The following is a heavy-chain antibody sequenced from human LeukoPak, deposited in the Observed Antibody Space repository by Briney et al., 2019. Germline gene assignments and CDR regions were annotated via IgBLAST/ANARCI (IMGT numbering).Heavy chain of an antibody. CDR3: ARGGGCSSTTCYVFAFDI. CDR1: GGTFSSYA. CDR2: IIPIIDIP. J-gene: IGHJ3*02. V-gene: IGHV1-69*04. Sequence: PVKVSCKASGGTFSSYAISWVRQAPGQGLEWMGRIIPIIDIPDYAQKFQGRVTITADKSTSTAYMELTSLTSEDTAVYYCARGGGCSSTTCYVFAFDIWGQGTMVTVSS. D-gene: IGHD2-2*01.